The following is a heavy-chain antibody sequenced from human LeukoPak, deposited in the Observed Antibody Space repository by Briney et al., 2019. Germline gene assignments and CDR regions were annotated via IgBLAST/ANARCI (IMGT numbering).Heavy chain of an antibody. Sequence: SETLSLTCTVSGGSISSYYWSWIRQPPGKGLEWIGYIYYSGSTNYNPSLKSRVTISVDTSKNQFSLKLSSVTAADTAVYYCARDTDYYDSSGYYRKYAFDIWGQGTMVTVSS. D-gene: IGHD3-22*01. V-gene: IGHV4-59*12. J-gene: IGHJ3*02. CDR2: IYYSGST. CDR3: ARDTDYYDSSGYYRKYAFDI. CDR1: GGSISSYY.